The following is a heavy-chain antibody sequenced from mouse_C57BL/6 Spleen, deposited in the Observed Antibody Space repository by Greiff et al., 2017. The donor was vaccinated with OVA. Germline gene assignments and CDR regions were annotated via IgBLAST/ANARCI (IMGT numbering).Heavy chain of an antibody. V-gene: IGHV1-15*01. CDR1: GYTFTDYE. D-gene: IGHD1-1*01. Sequence: VQLQQSGAELVRPGASVTLSCKASGYTFTDYEMHWVKQTPVHGLEWIGAIDPETGGTAYNQKFKGKAILTADKSSSTAYMELRSLTSEDSAVYYCTRLRYYARYFDYWGQGTTLTVSS. CDR3: TRLRYYARYFDY. CDR2: IDPETGGT. J-gene: IGHJ2*01.